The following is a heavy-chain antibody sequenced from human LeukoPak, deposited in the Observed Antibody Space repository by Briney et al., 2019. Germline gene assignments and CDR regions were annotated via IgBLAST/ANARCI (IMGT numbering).Heavy chain of an antibody. Sequence: PSETLSLTCIVSGGSISSYYWSWIRQPPGKGLEWIGYIYYSGSTNYNPSLKSRVTISVGTSKNQFSLKLSSVTAADTAVYYCARRHWGPIDYWGQGTLVTVSS. D-gene: IGHD7-27*01. CDR3: ARRHWGPIDY. V-gene: IGHV4-59*08. J-gene: IGHJ4*02. CDR2: IYYSGST. CDR1: GGSISSYY.